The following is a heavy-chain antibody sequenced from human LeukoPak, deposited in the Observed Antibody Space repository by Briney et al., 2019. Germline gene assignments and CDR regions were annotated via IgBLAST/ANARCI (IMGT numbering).Heavy chain of an antibody. J-gene: IGHJ4*02. CDR1: GYTFTSYY. Sequence: ASVKGSCKASGYTFTSYYVVWVRQAPGQGLEWMGIINPNGGSTTYAQKFQGRVTMTRDTSTSTVYMELSSLRSDDTAVYYCARGRPFDYCGQGTLVTVSS. V-gene: IGHV1-46*01. CDR3: ARGRPFDY. CDR2: INPNGGST.